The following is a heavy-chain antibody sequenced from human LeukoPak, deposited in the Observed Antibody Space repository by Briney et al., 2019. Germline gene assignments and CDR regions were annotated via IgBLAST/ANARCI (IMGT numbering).Heavy chain of an antibody. CDR3: ARVRPQQLGPIDY. J-gene: IGHJ4*02. Sequence: PGGSLRLSCAASGFTFSSYEMNWVRQAPGKGLEWVSYISSSGSTIYYADSVKGRFTISRDNAKNSLYLQMNSLRAEDTAVYYCARVRPQQLGPIDYWGQGTLVTVSS. CDR2: ISSSGSTI. CDR1: GFTFSSYE. D-gene: IGHD6-13*01. V-gene: IGHV3-48*03.